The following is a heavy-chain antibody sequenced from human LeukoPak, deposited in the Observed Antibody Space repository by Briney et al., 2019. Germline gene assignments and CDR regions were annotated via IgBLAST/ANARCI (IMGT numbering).Heavy chain of an antibody. CDR2: IKQDGSEK. CDR3: ARPPLYSYGCFDY. J-gene: IGHJ4*02. D-gene: IGHD5-18*01. V-gene: IGHV3-7*01. Sequence: GGSRRLSCAASGFTFSTYWMTWVRQAPGKGLEWVANIKQDGSEKYYVDSVKGRFTISRDNAKNSLYLQMNSLRAEDTAVYYCARPPLYSYGCFDYWGQGTLVTVSS. CDR1: GFTFSTYW.